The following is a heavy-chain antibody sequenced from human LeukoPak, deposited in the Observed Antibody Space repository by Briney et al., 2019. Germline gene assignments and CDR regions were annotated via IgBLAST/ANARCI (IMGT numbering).Heavy chain of an antibody. CDR2: INHSGST. D-gene: IGHD6-19*01. V-gene: IGHV4-34*01. J-gene: IGHJ4*02. Sequence: SETLSLTCAVYGGSFSGYYWSWIRQPPGKGLEWIGEINHSGSTNYNPSLESRVTISVDTSKNQFSLKLSSVTAADTAVYYCARDLKGAVAGTGSFDYWGQGTLVTVSS. CDR1: GGSFSGYY. CDR3: ARDLKGAVAGTGSFDY.